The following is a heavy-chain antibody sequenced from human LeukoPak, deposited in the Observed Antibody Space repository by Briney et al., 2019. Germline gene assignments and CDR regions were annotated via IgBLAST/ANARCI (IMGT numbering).Heavy chain of an antibody. J-gene: IGHJ4*02. CDR1: GYRFPSYY. CDR2: INPNNGAT. CDR3: ARDHGTDGTTFTLNFDC. Sequence: ASVKVSCKASGYRFPSYYIHWVRQAPGQGLEWMGWINPNNGATKYAQKLQGGVTLTTDTSLTTVFMELTWLISDDTATYYCARDHGTDGTTFTLNFDCWGQGSMVTVSS. D-gene: IGHD1-1*01. V-gene: IGHV1-2*02.